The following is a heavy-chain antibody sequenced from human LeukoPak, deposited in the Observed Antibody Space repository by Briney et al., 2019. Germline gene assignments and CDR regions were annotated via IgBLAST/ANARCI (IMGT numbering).Heavy chain of an antibody. CDR2: ITSTGRYI. V-gene: IGHV3-21*01. CDR1: GFTFSSYS. D-gene: IGHD4-23*01. CDR3: ARLRNVGGNPHPFNV. J-gene: IGHJ3*01. Sequence: GGSLRLSCAASGFTFSSYSMNWVRQAPGKGLEWVSSITSTGRYIFYADSLKGRFTISRDNAKKSLYLQMNSLRAEDTAVYYCARLRNVGGNPHPFNVWGQGTTVTVSS.